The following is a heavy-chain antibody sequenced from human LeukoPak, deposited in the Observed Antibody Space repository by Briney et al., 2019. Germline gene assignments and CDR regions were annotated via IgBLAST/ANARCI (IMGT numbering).Heavy chain of an antibody. J-gene: IGHJ4*01. D-gene: IGHD3-10*01. CDR3: ATYGSGSGTFFDS. V-gene: IGHV3-48*04. Sequence: PGGSLRLSCAASGFTFSSYAMSWVRQAPEKGLEWLSYISHSGSTIYYADSVKGRFTISRDNAKNSLYLQMNSLRAEDTALYYCATYGSGSGTFFDSWGQGTLVTVSS. CDR2: ISHSGSTI. CDR1: GFTFSSYA.